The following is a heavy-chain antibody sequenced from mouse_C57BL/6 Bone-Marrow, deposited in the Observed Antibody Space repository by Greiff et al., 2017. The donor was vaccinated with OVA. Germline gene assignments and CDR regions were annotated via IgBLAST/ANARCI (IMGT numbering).Heavy chain of an antibody. CDR3: ARDQGYDYSYAMDY. CDR1: GFTFSSYA. J-gene: IGHJ4*01. D-gene: IGHD2-4*01. Sequence: EVQLVESGGGLVKPGGSLKLSCAASGFTFSSYAMSWVRQTPEKRLEWVATISDGGSYTYYPDNVKGRFTISRDNAKNNMYLQMSHLKSEDTAMYYCARDQGYDYSYAMDYWGQGTSVTVSS. CDR2: ISDGGSYT. V-gene: IGHV5-4*01.